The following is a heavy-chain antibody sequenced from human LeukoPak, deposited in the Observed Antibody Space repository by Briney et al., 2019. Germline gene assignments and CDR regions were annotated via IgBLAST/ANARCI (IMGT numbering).Heavy chain of an antibody. CDR2: INHSGST. CDR3: ARSVLRFLEWSRYFDY. D-gene: IGHD3-3*01. J-gene: IGHJ4*02. Sequence: SETLSLTCAVYGGSFSGYYWSWIRQPPGKGLEWFGEINHSGSTNYNPSLKSRVTISVDTSKNQFSLKLSSVTAADTAVYYCARSVLRFLEWSRYFDYWGQGTLVTVSS. CDR1: GGSFSGYY. V-gene: IGHV4-34*01.